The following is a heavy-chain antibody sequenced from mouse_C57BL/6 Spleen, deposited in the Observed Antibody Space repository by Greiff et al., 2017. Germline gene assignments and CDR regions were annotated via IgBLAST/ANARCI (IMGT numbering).Heavy chain of an antibody. D-gene: IGHD2-5*01. CDR1: GYTFTDYY. J-gene: IGHJ4*01. CDR2: INPNNGGT. CDR3: ASYYSNSNAMDY. Sequence: EVKLMESGPELVKPGASVKISCKASGYTFTDYYMNWVKQSHGKSLEWIGDINPNNGGTSYNQKFKGKATLTVDKSSSTAYMELRRLTSEDSAVYYCASYYSNSNAMDYWGQGTSVTVSS. V-gene: IGHV1-26*01.